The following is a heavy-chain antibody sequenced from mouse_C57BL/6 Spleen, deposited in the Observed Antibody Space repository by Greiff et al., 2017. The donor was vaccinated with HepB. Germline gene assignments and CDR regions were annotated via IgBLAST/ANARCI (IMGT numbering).Heavy chain of an antibody. CDR3: ARRGWRGYVDV. CDR1: GYTFTSYW. V-gene: IGHV1-69*01. D-gene: IGHD2-3*01. CDR2: IDPSDSYT. J-gene: IGHJ1*03. Sequence: QVQLQQPGAELVMPGASVKLSCKASGYTFTSYWMHWVKQRPGQGLEWIGEIDPSDSYTHYNQKFKGKSTLTVDKSSSTAYMQLSSLTSEDSAVYYCARRGWRGYVDVWGTGTTVTVSS.